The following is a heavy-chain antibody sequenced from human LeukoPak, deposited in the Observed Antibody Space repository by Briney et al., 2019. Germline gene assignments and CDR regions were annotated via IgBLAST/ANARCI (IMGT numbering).Heavy chain of an antibody. Sequence: GGSLRLSCAASGFTFSSYAMSWVRQAPGKGLQWVSTISGSGGSTYYADSVKGRFTISRDNSKNTLYLQMNSLRAEDTAVYYCARDRPGDGYNSDWGQGSLVTVSS. CDR1: GFTFSSYA. CDR2: ISGSGGST. V-gene: IGHV3-23*01. J-gene: IGHJ4*02. CDR3: ARDRPGDGYNSD. D-gene: IGHD5-24*01.